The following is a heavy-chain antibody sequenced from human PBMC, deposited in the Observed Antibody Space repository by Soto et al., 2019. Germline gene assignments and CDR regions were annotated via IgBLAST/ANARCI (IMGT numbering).Heavy chain of an antibody. CDR2: INHSGST. CDR3: ARAGLRFLEWLSTHRCGMDV. Sequence: SEALSLTCAVYGGSFSGYYWSWIRQPPGKGLEWIGEINHSGSTNYNPSLKSRVTISVDTSKNQFSLKLSSVTAADTAVYYCARAGLRFLEWLSTHRCGMDVWGQGTTVTVSS. CDR1: GGSFSGYY. J-gene: IGHJ6*02. V-gene: IGHV4-34*01. D-gene: IGHD3-3*01.